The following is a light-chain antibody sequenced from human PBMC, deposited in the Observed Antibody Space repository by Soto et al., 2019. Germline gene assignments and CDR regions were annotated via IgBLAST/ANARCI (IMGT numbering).Light chain of an antibody. J-gene: IGLJ1*01. V-gene: IGLV2-14*03. CDR2: EVS. CDR1: SSDVGGYDY. CDR3: SSYTSSSTRV. Sequence: QSVVTQPASLSGSSGQSITLSCTGTSSDVGGYDYVSWYQQHPGKAPKLMIYEVSNRPSGVSNRFSGSKSVNTATLTISGLQADDEADYYCSSYTSSSTRVFGTGTKVT.